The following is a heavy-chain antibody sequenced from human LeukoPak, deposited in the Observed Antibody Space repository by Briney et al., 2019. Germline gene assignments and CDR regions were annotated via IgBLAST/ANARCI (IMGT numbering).Heavy chain of an antibody. V-gene: IGHV3-23*01. D-gene: IGHD6-19*01. Sequence: GGSLRLSCAASGFTFSSYATTWVRQPPGKGLEWVSTISGTGGGIYYADFVKGRFTISRDNSKNTLYLQMDSLRAEDTAVYYCAKDQGSSGYPTKFDFWGQGTLVTVSS. CDR2: ISGTGGGI. J-gene: IGHJ4*02. CDR1: GFTFSSYA. CDR3: AKDQGSSGYPTKFDF.